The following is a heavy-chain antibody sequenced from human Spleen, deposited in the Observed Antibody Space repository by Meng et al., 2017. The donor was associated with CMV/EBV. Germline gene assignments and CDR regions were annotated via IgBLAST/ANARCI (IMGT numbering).Heavy chain of an antibody. D-gene: IGHD2-2*01. CDR3: ARDLLYCSSTSCSSGGGWGY. CDR2: ISAYNGNT. Sequence: ASVKVSCKASGYTFTSYGISWVRQAPGQGLEWMGWISAYNGNTNYAQKLQGRVTMTTDTSTSTAYMELRSLRSDDTAVYYCARDLLYCSSTSCSSGGGWGYWGQGTLVTVSS. V-gene: IGHV1-18*01. J-gene: IGHJ4*02. CDR1: GYTFTSYG.